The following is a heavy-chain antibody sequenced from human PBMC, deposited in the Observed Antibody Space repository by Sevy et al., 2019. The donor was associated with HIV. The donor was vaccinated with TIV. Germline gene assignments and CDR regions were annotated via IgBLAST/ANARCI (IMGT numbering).Heavy chain of an antibody. J-gene: IGHJ6*02. CDR1: GDSVSSNSAA. Sequence: SQTLSLTCAISGDSVSSNSAAWNWIRQSPSRGLEWLGRTYYRSKWYNDYAVSVKSRITINTDTSKNQFSLQLNSVTPADTAVYYCARDRAGLIAVAGTGNYYYYGMDVWGQGTTVTVSS. CDR3: ARDRAGLIAVAGTGNYYYYGMDV. CDR2: TYYRSKWYN. V-gene: IGHV6-1*01. D-gene: IGHD6-19*01.